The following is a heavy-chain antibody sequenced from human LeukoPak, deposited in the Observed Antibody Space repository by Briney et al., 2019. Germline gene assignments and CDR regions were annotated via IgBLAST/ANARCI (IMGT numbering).Heavy chain of an antibody. D-gene: IGHD2-21*02. J-gene: IGHJ4*02. CDR2: IRPDGSDR. CDR3: ATRLAAVTADPFDN. CDR1: GFTFSRFW. Sequence: PGGSLRLSCAASGFTFSRFWMTWVRQAPGKALEWVANIRPDGSDRNYAGSVRGRLTISRDNAKSSLYLQMNSLRGEDTAVYYCATRLAAVTADPFDNWGQGTLVTVST. V-gene: IGHV3-7*01.